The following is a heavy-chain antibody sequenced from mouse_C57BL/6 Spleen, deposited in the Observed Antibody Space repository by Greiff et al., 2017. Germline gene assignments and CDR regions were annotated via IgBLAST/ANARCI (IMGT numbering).Heavy chain of an antibody. Sequence: EVKLVESGGGLVQPGGSLSLSCAASGFTFTDYYMSWVRQPPGKALGWLGFIRNKANGYTTAYSASVKGRFTISGDNSQSILYLQMNAVRAEDSATYYCARYDYGNLVAYWGQGTLVTVSA. CDR1: GFTFTDYY. V-gene: IGHV7-3*01. CDR2: IRNKANGYTT. D-gene: IGHD2-1*01. J-gene: IGHJ3*01. CDR3: ARYDYGNLVAY.